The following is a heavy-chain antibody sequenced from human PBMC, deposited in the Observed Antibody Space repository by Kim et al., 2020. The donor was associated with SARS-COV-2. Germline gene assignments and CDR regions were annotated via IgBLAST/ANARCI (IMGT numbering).Heavy chain of an antibody. CDR2: IYPGDSDT. J-gene: IGHJ6*02. Sequence: GESLKISCKGSGYNFTNYWIGWVRQMPGKGLDWMAIIYPGDSDTRYNPSFRDQVTISADKSISVAFLQWSSLKASDTGIYYCARQGYYGSDTDGMDVWGQGTTVIVSS. D-gene: IGHD3-10*01. CDR1: GYNFTNYW. V-gene: IGHV5-51*01. CDR3: ARQGYYGSDTDGMDV.